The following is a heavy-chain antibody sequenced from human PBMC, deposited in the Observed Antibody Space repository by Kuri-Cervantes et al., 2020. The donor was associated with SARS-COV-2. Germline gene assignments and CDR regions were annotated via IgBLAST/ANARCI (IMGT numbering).Heavy chain of an antibody. CDR1: GFSLTTSGMC. Sequence: SGPTLVKPTQTLTLTCTFSGFSLTTSGMCVAWIRQPPGKALEWLAHIFSNDKKSYSTSLKSSLTISKDTSKSQVVLTMTNMDPVDTATYYCARIGYCSSTNCYTVFDYWGQGTLVTVSS. CDR2: IFSNDKK. D-gene: IGHD2-2*02. V-gene: IGHV2-26*01. CDR3: ARIGYCSSTNCYTVFDY. J-gene: IGHJ4*02.